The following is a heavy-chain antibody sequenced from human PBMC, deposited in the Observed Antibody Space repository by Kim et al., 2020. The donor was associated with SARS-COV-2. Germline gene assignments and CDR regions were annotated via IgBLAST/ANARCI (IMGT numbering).Heavy chain of an antibody. CDR2: ISSSGSTI. V-gene: IGHV3-48*03. CDR1: GFTFSSYE. Sequence: GGSLRLSCAASGFTFSSYEMNWVRQAPGKGLEWVSYISSSGSTIYYADSVKGRFTISRDNAKNSLYLQMNSLRAEDTAVYYCARSLTSQNIVIRQPPGYWGQGTLVTVSS. J-gene: IGHJ4*02. D-gene: IGHD3-16*02. CDR3: ARSLTSQNIVIRQPPGY.